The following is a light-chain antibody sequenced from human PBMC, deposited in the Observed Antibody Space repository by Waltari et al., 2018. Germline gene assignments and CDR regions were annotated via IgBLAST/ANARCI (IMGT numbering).Light chain of an antibody. CDR2: GAS. V-gene: IGKV3-20*01. Sequence: EIVLTQSPGTLSLSPGERATLSCRASQTVMTTYLAWYKQKPGQAPTLLIYGASSRATGIPDRFSGSGSGTDFSLTISSLEPEDFAVYYCQQYDSSPLTFGGGTKVEIK. CDR1: QTVMTTY. J-gene: IGKJ4*02. CDR3: QQYDSSPLT.